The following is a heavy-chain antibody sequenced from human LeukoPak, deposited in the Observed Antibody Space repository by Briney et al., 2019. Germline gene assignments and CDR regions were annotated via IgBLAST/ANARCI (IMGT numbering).Heavy chain of an antibody. CDR2: IIPILGIA. J-gene: IGHJ4*02. V-gene: IGHV1-69*04. CDR3: ARVGGGYVDY. CDR1: GGTFSSYA. D-gene: IGHD1-26*01. Sequence: SVKVSCKASGGTFSSYAISWVRQAPGQGLEWMGRIIPILGIANYAQKLQGRVTMTTDTSTSTAYMELRSLRSDDTAVYYCARVGGGYVDYWGQGTLVTVSS.